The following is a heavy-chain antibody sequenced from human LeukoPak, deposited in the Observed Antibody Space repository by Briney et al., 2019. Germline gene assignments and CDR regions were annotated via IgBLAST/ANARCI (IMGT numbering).Heavy chain of an antibody. Sequence: SQTLSLTCTVSGGSISSGGYYWSWIRQHPGKGLEWIGYIYYSGSTYYNPSLKGRVTISVDTSKNQFSLKLSSVTAADTAVYYCARIGLYCSSTSCYTPFDYWGQGTLVTVSS. D-gene: IGHD2-2*02. CDR1: GGSISSGGYY. CDR3: ARIGLYCSSTSCYTPFDY. CDR2: IYYSGST. J-gene: IGHJ4*02. V-gene: IGHV4-31*03.